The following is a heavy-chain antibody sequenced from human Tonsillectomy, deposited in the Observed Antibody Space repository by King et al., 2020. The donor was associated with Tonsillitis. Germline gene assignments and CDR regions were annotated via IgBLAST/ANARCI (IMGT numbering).Heavy chain of an antibody. Sequence: VQLQESGPGLVKPSQTLSLTCTVSSASISSGGYYWSWIRQHPGKGLEYIGYMHYSGPTFYNPSLKSRVTISVDTSKSQFSLNLRSVTAADTAVYYCARAHIAAAGRGSFAPWGQGTLVTVSS. D-gene: IGHD6-13*01. J-gene: IGHJ5*02. CDR2: MHYSGPT. CDR3: ARAHIAAAGRGSFAP. V-gene: IGHV4-31*03. CDR1: SASISSGGYY.